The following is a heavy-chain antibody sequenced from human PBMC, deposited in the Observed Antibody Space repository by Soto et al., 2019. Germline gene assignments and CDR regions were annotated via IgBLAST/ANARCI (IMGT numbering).Heavy chain of an antibody. J-gene: IGHJ5*02. CDR2: ISSNSAYI. CDR1: GFTFSSFV. D-gene: IGHD6-13*01. Sequence: LRLSCAASGFTFSSFVMNWVRQAPGKGLERVSTISSNSAYIYYTDALRGRFTISRDNAKNSLHLQMNSLRAEDTAVYYCTRDASRDSSARGWFDPWGPGTLVTVSS. CDR3: TRDASRDSSARGWFDP. V-gene: IGHV3-21*01.